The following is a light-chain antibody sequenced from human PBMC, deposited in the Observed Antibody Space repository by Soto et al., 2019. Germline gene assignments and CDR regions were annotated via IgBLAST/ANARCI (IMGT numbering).Light chain of an antibody. CDR2: DVR. CDR1: SSDVGYYNY. J-gene: IGLJ1*01. Sequence: QSALTQPASVSGSPGQSITISCTGSSSDVGYYNYVSWYQQHPGKAPKLMIYDVRYRPSGVSDRFSGSKSGNTASLTLSGLQAEDEADYYCSSDTSSSTLVFGTGTKLTVL. V-gene: IGLV2-14*03. CDR3: SSDTSSSTLV.